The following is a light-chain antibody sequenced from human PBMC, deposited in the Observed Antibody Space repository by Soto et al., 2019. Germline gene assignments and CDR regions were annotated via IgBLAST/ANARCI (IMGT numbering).Light chain of an antibody. CDR3: QTWGTAIHDVV. V-gene: IGLV4-69*01. CDR1: SGHSTYA. CDR2: LNSDGSH. J-gene: IGLJ2*01. Sequence: QPVLTQSPSASASLGASVKLTCTLSSGHSTYAIAWHQQQPDKGPRYLMKLNSDGSHNKGDGIPDRFSGSSSGAERHLTISSLQSADEADYYCQTWGTAIHDVVFGGGTKLTVL.